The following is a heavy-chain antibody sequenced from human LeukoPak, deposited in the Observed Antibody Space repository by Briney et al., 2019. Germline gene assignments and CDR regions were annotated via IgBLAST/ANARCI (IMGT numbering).Heavy chain of an antibody. Sequence: SETLSLTCTVSGGSISSSSYYWGWIRQPPGKGLEWIGSICYSGSTYYNPSLKSRVTISVDTSKNQFSLKLSSVTAADTAVYYCARQLEMGNNWFDPWGQGTLVTVSS. D-gene: IGHD1-26*01. CDR2: ICYSGST. CDR1: GGSISSSSYY. CDR3: ARQLEMGNNWFDP. J-gene: IGHJ5*02. V-gene: IGHV4-39*01.